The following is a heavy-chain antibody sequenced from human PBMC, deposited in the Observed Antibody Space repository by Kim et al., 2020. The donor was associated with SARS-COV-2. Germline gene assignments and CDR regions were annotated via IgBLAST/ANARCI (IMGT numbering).Heavy chain of an antibody. D-gene: IGHD5-18*01. CDR1: GYTFTGYY. Sequence: ASVKVSCKASGYTFTGYYMHWVRQAPGQGLEWMGRINPNSGGTNYAQKFQGRVTMTRDTSISTAYMELSRLRSDDTAVYYCASGYSYGSGLGAFDIWGQGTMVTVSS. CDR2: INPNSGGT. V-gene: IGHV1-2*06. CDR3: ASGYSYGSGLGAFDI. J-gene: IGHJ3*02.